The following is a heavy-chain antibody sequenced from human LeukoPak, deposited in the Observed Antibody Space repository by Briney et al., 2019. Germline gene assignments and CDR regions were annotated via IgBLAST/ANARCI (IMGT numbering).Heavy chain of an antibody. CDR3: ARDYYGSGSHATGMDV. CDR1: EFSFSSHV. D-gene: IGHD3-10*01. J-gene: IGHJ6*02. CDR2: ISDDGSRK. V-gene: IGHV3-30-3*01. Sequence: GGSLRLSCVASEFSFSSHVIHWVRQAPGQGLEWVAMISDDGSRKYHADSVKGRFSVSRDNSKNTLFLQMNSLRVDDTAVYYCARDYYGSGSHATGMDVWGQGTTVTVSS.